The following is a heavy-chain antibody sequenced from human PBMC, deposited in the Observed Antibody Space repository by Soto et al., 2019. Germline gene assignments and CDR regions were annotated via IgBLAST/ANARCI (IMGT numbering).Heavy chain of an antibody. CDR2: ISYDGSNK. CDR1: GFTFSSYA. CDR3: AKDYGDWTGLYYYGIDV. V-gene: IGHV3-30-3*01. D-gene: IGHD4-17*01. J-gene: IGHJ6*02. Sequence: ESGGGVVQPGRSLRLSCAASGFTFSSYAMHWVRQAPGKGLEWVAVISYDGSNKYYADSVKGRFTISRDNSEKTLYLQMNWLRAEDTAVYYCAKDYGDWTGLYYYGIDVWGQGTTVTVSS.